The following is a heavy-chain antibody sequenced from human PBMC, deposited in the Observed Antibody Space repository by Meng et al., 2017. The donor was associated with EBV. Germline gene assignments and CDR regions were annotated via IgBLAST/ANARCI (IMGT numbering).Heavy chain of an antibody. CDR2: FLPRLGAP. V-gene: IGHV1-69*01. Sequence: VRLVQSAVEVKKPGSSVKVSCKTSGGPFRYYAISWVRQAPGQGLEWLGGFLPRLGAPNYAQKFHGRVRITADESTSTHYMDLSSLRSEDTAIYYCASESGRGYTPDYWGQGTLVTVSS. CDR3: ASESGRGYTPDY. J-gene: IGHJ4*02. CDR1: GGPFRYYA. D-gene: IGHD3-10*01.